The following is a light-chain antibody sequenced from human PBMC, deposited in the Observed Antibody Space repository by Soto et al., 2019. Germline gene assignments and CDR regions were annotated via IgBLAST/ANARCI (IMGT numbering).Light chain of an antibody. J-gene: IGKJ1*01. CDR2: GAS. CDR3: QQYHSYWT. CDR1: QRLSSN. V-gene: IGKV3-15*01. Sequence: EIVLTQSPVTLSVSPGERVTLSCRASQRLSSNLAWYQQRPGQAPRLLIYGASIRATDIPARFIGSGSGTEFTLTISSLQTDDFSTYYCQQYHSYWTFGQGTKVDIK.